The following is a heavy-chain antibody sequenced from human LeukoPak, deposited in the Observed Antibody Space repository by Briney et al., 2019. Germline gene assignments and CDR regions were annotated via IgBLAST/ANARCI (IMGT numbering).Heavy chain of an antibody. D-gene: IGHD2-15*01. J-gene: IGHJ6*03. V-gene: IGHV3-23*01. CDR3: AREVVGYCTGGRCYSPPFYYMDV. Sequence: GGSLRLSCVASGFTFSTYGMSWVRQAPGKGLEWVSAISGSGGSTYYADSVKGRFTISRDNAKNSLYLQMNSLRAEDTAVYYCAREVVGYCTGGRCYSPPFYYMDVWGKGTTVTISS. CDR2: ISGSGGST. CDR1: GFTFSTYG.